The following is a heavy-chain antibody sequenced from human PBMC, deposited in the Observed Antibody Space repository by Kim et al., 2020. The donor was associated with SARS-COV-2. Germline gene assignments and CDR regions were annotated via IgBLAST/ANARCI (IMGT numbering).Heavy chain of an antibody. Sequence: GGSLRLSCAASGFTFSNAWMSWVRQAPGKGLEWVGRIKSKTDGGTTDYAAPVKGRFTISRDDSKNTLYLQMNSLKTEDTAVYYCTTAPNSYYYYYGMDVWGQGTTVTVSS. CDR1: GFTFSNAW. CDR3: TTAPNSYYYYYGMDV. CDR2: IKSKTDGGTT. V-gene: IGHV3-15*01. D-gene: IGHD1-1*01. J-gene: IGHJ6*02.